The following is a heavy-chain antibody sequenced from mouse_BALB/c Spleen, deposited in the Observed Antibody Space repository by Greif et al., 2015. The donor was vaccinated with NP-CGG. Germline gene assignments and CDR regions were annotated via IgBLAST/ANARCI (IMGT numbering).Heavy chain of an antibody. CDR2: ISSGGST. D-gene: IGHD2-2*01. CDR1: GFTFSSYA. V-gene: IGHV5-6-5*01. Sequence: EVKVVESGGGLVKPGGSLKLSCAASGFTFSSYAMSWVRQTPEKRLEWVASISSGGSTYYPDSVKGRFTISRDNARNILYLQMSSLRSEDTAMYYCARGPGGYDIFAYWGQGTLVTVSA. CDR3: ARGPGGYDIFAY. J-gene: IGHJ3*01.